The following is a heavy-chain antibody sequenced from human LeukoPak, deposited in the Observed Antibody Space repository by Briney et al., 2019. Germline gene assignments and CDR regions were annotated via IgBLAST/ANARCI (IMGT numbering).Heavy chain of an antibody. CDR1: GFTFSSYA. V-gene: IGHV3-30*04. CDR2: ISYDGSNK. J-gene: IGHJ4*02. D-gene: IGHD6-19*01. Sequence: PGGSLRLSCAASGFTFSSYAMRWVRQAPGKGLGWVAVISYDGSNKYYADSVKGRFTISRDNSKNTLYLQMNSLRAEDTAVYYCARETGYSSGWYEYWGQGTLVTVSS. CDR3: ARETGYSSGWYEY.